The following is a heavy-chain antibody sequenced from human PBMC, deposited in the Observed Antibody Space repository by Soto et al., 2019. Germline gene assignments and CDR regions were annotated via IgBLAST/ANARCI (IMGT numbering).Heavy chain of an antibody. CDR3: AGGIAARPLGY. CDR1: GGSFSGYY. J-gene: IGHJ4*02. CDR2: INHSGST. D-gene: IGHD6-6*01. Sequence: SETLSLTCAVYGGSFSGYYWTWIRQPPGTGLEWIGEINHSGSTNYNPSLKSRVTISVDRSKNQFSLKLSSVTAADTAVYYCAGGIAARPLGYWGQGTLVTVS. V-gene: IGHV4-34*01.